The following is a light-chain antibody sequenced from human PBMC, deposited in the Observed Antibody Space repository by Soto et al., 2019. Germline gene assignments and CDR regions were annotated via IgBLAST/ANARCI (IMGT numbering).Light chain of an antibody. CDR1: QSVSNY. CDR3: QQRSNSPLT. J-gene: IGKJ1*01. Sequence: EIVLTQSPATLSLSPGERATLSCRASQSVSNYFAWYQQKPGQAPRLLIYDASNRATGIPARFSGSGSGTDFTLTISLQQDDDFAVYYCQQRSNSPLTFGPGTKVEIK. V-gene: IGKV3-11*01. CDR2: DAS.